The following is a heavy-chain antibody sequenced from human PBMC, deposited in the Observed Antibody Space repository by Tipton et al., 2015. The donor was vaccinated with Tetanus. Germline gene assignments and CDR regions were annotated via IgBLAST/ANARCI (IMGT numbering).Heavy chain of an antibody. V-gene: IGHV1-2*02. Sequence: QSGAEVKKPGASVKVSCKASGYTFTGYYMHWVRQAPGQGLEWMGWINPNSGGTNYAQKFQGRVTMTRDTSISTAYMELSRLRSDDTAVYYCARDPPPYGSGSYYDYWGQGTLVTVSS. J-gene: IGHJ4*02. D-gene: IGHD3-10*01. CDR1: GYTFTGYY. CDR3: ARDPPPYGSGSYYDY. CDR2: INPNSGGT.